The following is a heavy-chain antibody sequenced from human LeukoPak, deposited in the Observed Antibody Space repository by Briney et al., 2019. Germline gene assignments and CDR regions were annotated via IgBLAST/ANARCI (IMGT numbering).Heavy chain of an antibody. CDR2: IYYSGST. Sequence: SETLSLTCTVSGGSISSSSYYWGWIRQPPGKGLEWIGSIYYSGSTYYNPSLKSRVTISLDTSKNQFSLKLSSVTAADTAVYYCARGVVAAAGRTFDFWGQGTLVTVSS. V-gene: IGHV4-39*07. CDR3: ARGVVAAAGRTFDF. D-gene: IGHD6-13*01. J-gene: IGHJ4*02. CDR1: GGSISSSSYY.